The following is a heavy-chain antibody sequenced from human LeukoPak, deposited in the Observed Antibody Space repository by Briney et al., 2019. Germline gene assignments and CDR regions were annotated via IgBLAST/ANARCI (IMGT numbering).Heavy chain of an antibody. CDR3: ARVYLVGYYFDY. CDR1: GGSISSGDYY. D-gene: IGHD3-10*01. V-gene: IGHV4-30-4*01. CDR2: IYYSGST. J-gene: IGHJ4*02. Sequence: SETLSLTCTVSGGSISSGDYYWSWIRQPSGKGLEWIGYIYYSGSTYYNPSLKSRVTISVDTSKNQFSLKLSSVTAADTAVYYCARVYLVGYYFDYWGQGTLVTVSS.